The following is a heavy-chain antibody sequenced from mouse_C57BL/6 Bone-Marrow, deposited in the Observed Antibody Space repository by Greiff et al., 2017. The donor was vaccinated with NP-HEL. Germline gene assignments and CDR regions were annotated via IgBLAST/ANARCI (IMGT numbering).Heavy chain of an antibody. CDR1: GFNFKDYS. D-gene: IGHD1-3*01. J-gene: IGHJ1*03. V-gene: IGHV14-2*01. CDR3: ASSWGISHWYCDV. CDR2: IDPEAGDT. Sequence: EVMLVESGAELVKPGASVKLSCTASGFNFKDYSMHWVKQRPEQGLEWIGRIDPEAGDTNYAAKFQGKATLPADPSSSTAYLPLSSLTSVDTAVDYSASSWGISHWYCDVWGTGTTVTVSS.